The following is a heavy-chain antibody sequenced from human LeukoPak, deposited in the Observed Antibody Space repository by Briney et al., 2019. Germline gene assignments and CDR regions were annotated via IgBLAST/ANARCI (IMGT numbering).Heavy chain of an antibody. V-gene: IGHV3-64*04. CDR3: AKDGRRGNTYYYYYGMDV. CDR1: GFTFSNFV. D-gene: IGHD2/OR15-2a*01. Sequence: GGSLRLSCSTSGFTFSNFVMQWVRQTPGKGLEYVSVISTDGSQYYPDSVKGRFTIFRDNSKNTLYLQMNSLRPEDTAIYYCAKDGRRGNTYYYYYGMDVWGQGTTVTVSS. J-gene: IGHJ6*02. CDR2: ISTDGSQ.